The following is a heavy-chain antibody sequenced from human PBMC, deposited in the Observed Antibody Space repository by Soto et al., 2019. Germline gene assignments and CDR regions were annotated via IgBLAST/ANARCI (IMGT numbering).Heavy chain of an antibody. J-gene: IGHJ4*02. CDR2: IYYSGST. V-gene: IGHV4-61*01. CDR3: ASFDGDYVSLGY. D-gene: IGHD4-17*01. Sequence: QVQLQESGPGLVKPSETLSLTCTVSGGSVSSGSYYWSWIRQPPGKGLEWIGYIYYSGSTNYNPSPQSRVTISVDTSKNQFSLKLSSVTAADTAVYYGASFDGDYVSLGYWGQGTLVTVSS. CDR1: GGSVSSGSYY.